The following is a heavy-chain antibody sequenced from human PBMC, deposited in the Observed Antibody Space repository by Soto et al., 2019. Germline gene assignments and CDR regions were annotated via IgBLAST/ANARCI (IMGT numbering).Heavy chain of an antibody. V-gene: IGHV3-23*01. Sequence: EVQILESGGGLVQPGGSLRLSCAASGFTFSSSAMNWVRQGPGKGLEWVSVISGGDGRTYYADSVKGRFTISRDNSKNTLYLDMNSLRAEDTAVYYCAKSLDINWKNWFDLLGQGILVTGSS. J-gene: IGHJ5*02. D-gene: IGHD1-1*01. CDR2: ISGGDGRT. CDR1: GFTFSSSA. CDR3: AKSLDINWKNWFDL.